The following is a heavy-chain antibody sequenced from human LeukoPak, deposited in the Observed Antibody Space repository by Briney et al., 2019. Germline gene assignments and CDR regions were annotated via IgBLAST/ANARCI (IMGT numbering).Heavy chain of an antibody. CDR1: GFTFDDYA. Sequence: GGSLRLSCAASGFTFDDYAMHWVRQAPGKGLEWVSGISWNSGSIGYADSVKGRFTISRDNAKNSLYLQMNSLRAEDMALYYCAKDRGYSGYGPFTDWGQGTLVTVSS. D-gene: IGHD5-12*01. V-gene: IGHV3-9*03. J-gene: IGHJ4*02. CDR2: ISWNSGSI. CDR3: AKDRGYSGYGPFTD.